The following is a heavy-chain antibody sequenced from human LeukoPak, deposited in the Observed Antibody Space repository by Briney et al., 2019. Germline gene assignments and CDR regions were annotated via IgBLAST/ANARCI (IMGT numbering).Heavy chain of an antibody. CDR2: ISAYNGNT. CDR3: ARDTFADYYDSSGYDYFDY. V-gene: IGHV1-18*01. CDR1: GYTFTSYG. J-gene: IGHJ4*02. Sequence: GASVKVFCKASGYTFTSYGISWVRQAPGQGLEWMGWISAYNGNTNYAQKLQGRVTMTTDTSTSTAYMELRSLRSDDTAVYYCARDTFADYYDSSGYDYFDYWGQGTLVTVSS. D-gene: IGHD3-22*01.